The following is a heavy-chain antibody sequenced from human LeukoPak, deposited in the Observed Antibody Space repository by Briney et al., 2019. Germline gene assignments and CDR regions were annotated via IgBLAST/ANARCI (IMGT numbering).Heavy chain of an antibody. Sequence: PGGSLRLSCAASGFSFSDYGMHWVRQAPGKGLEWVALIWHDGSNTYYGDSMKGRFTVSRDNSEDTVYLKMYSLRAEDTAVYFCAKDYNFYGSGTSALYYYFCMDVWGKGTPVTVSS. CDR2: IWHDGSNT. V-gene: IGHV3-33*06. J-gene: IGHJ6*03. CDR3: AKDYNFYGSGTSALYYYFCMDV. D-gene: IGHD3-10*01. CDR1: GFSFSDYG.